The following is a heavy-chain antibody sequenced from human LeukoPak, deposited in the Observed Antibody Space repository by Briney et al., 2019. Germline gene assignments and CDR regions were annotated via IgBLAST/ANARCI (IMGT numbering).Heavy chain of an antibody. D-gene: IGHD3-22*01. CDR1: GGSISSYY. V-gene: IGHV4-59*01. CDR2: IYYSGST. J-gene: IGHJ6*03. Sequence: PSETLSLTCTVSGGSISSYYWSWIRQPPGKGLEWIGYIYYSGSTNYNPSLKSRVTISVDTSKNQFSLKLSSVTAADTAVYYCARSLRYYDSSGDRHYYNMEVWGQGTTVTVSS. CDR3: ARSLRYYDSSGDRHYYNMEV.